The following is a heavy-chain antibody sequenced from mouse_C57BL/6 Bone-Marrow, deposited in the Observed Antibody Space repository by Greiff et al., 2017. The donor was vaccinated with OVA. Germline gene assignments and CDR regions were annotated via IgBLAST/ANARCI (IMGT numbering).Heavy chain of an antibody. Sequence: VMLVESGAELARPGASVKLSCKASGYTFTSYGISWVKQRTGQGLEWIGEIYPRSGNTYYNEKFKGKATLTADKSSSTAYMELRSLTSEDSAVYFCARWLHQRQLRLLWGQGTTLTVSS. V-gene: IGHV1-81*01. CDR3: ARWLHQRQLRLL. J-gene: IGHJ2*01. CDR1: GYTFTSYG. CDR2: IYPRSGNT. D-gene: IGHD3-2*02.